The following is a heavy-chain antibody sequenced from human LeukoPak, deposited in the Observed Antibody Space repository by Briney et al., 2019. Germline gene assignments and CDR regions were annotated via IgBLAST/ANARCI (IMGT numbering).Heavy chain of an antibody. D-gene: IGHD3-10*01. CDR3: VRDQYYGSGSYEY. Sequence: GGSLRLSCAASGFTFSSYWMHWVRQAPGRGLVWVSRINSDGRSTSYADFVKGRFTISRDNAKNTVFLQLNSLRAEDTAVYYCVRDQYYGSGSYEYWGQGTLVTVSS. CDR1: GFTFSSYW. CDR2: INSDGRST. J-gene: IGHJ4*02. V-gene: IGHV3-74*01.